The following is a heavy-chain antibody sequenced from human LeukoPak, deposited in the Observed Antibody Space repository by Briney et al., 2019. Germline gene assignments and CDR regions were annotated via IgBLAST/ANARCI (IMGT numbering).Heavy chain of an antibody. D-gene: IGHD2-15*01. CDR1: GLTFSSYA. J-gene: IGHJ4*02. Sequence: GGSLRLSCAASGLTFSSYAISWVRQAPGKGLEWVSSISGSGGSTLYADSVKGRFTISRDNSKNTLYLQMNSLRAEDTAVYYCAKYCSGSSCYSGYDYWGQGTLVTVSS. CDR3: AKYCSGSSCYSGYDY. CDR2: ISGSGGST. V-gene: IGHV3-23*01.